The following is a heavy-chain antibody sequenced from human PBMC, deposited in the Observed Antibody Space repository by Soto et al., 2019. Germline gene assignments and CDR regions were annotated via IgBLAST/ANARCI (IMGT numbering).Heavy chain of an antibody. D-gene: IGHD3-22*01. V-gene: IGHV4-30-4*01. Sequence: SETLSLTCTVSGGSISSGDYYWSWIRQPPGKGLEWIGYIYYSGSTYYNPSLKSRVTISVDTSKNQFSLKLSSVTAADTAVYYCAREGNYYDSSGYLNWFDPWGQGTLVTVSS. CDR2: IYYSGST. CDR3: AREGNYYDSSGYLNWFDP. J-gene: IGHJ5*02. CDR1: GGSISSGDYY.